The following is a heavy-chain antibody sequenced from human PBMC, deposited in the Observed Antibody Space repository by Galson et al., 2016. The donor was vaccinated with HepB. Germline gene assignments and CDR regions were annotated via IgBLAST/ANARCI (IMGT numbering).Heavy chain of an antibody. CDR1: DASMSTGAYY. CDR3: ARERIRNSGDAFDI. D-gene: IGHD5-12*01. Sequence: TLSLTCTVSDASMSTGAYYWTWIRQHPGKGLEWIGYIYFSGNSYYNPSLKSRATISADTSKRQFSLKLSSVTAADTAVYYCARERIRNSGDAFDIWGQGTMVTVSA. J-gene: IGHJ3*02. V-gene: IGHV4-31*03. CDR2: IYFSGNS.